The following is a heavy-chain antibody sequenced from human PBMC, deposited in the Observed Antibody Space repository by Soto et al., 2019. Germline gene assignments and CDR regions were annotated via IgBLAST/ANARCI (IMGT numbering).Heavy chain of an antibody. CDR2: IIPIFGTA. V-gene: IGHV1-69*06. Sequence: GASVKVSCKASGGTFSSYAISWVRQAPGQGLEWMGGIIPIFGTANYAQKFQGRVTITADKSTSTAYMELSSLRSEDTAVYYCARLFEHAYCGGDCSTFECRGQGTLGIVSS. CDR3: ARLFEHAYCGGDCSTFEC. D-gene: IGHD2-21*02. J-gene: IGHJ4*02. CDR1: GGTFSSYA.